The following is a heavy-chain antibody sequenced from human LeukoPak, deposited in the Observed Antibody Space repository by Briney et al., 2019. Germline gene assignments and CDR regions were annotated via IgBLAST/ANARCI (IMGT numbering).Heavy chain of an antibody. CDR2: ISSSSSTI. CDR3: ARKAVAPYSGAFDI. V-gene: IGHV3-48*04. CDR1: GFTFSSYS. Sequence: GGSLRLSCAASGFTFSSYSMNWVRQAPGKGLEWGSYISSSSSTIYYADSVKGRFTISRDNAKNSLYLQMNSLRAEDTAVYYCARKAVAPYSGAFDIWGQGTMVTVSS. D-gene: IGHD6-19*01. J-gene: IGHJ3*02.